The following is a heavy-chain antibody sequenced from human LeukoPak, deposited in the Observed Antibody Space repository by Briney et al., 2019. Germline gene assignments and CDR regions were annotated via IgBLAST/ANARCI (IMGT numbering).Heavy chain of an antibody. Sequence: GASLRLSCAASGFTFRSYGMHWVRQAPGKGLEWVALISFDGSNIHYADSVKGRFTTSRDNFRNTLYLQMNSLRAEDTAVYYCAKDGGMLTGVPNWLDPWGQGTLVTVSS. V-gene: IGHV3-30*18. CDR3: AKDGGMLTGVPNWLDP. CDR2: ISFDGSNI. J-gene: IGHJ5*02. CDR1: GFTFRSYG. D-gene: IGHD3-16*01.